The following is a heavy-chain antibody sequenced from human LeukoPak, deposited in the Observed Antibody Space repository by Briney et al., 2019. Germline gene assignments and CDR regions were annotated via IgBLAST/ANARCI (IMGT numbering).Heavy chain of an antibody. CDR2: IYYSGTT. Sequence: SSETLSLTCTVSGGSISSSSYYWGWIRQPPGKELEWIGTIYYSGTTYYNPSLKSRVTISVDTSKNQFSLKVSSVTAAGTAVYYCARHHSGWYYFDYWGQGTLVTVSS. J-gene: IGHJ4*02. D-gene: IGHD6-19*01. V-gene: IGHV4-39*01. CDR3: ARHHSGWYYFDY. CDR1: GGSISSSSYY.